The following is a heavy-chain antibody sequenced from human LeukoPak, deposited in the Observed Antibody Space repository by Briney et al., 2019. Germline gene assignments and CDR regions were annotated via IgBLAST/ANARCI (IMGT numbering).Heavy chain of an antibody. CDR2: INPNSGGT. D-gene: IGHD3-10*01. CDR1: GYTFTGYY. Sequence: ASVKVSCKASGYTFTGYYMHWVRQAPGQGLEWIGWINPNSGGTNYAQKFQGRVTMTRDTSISTAYMELSRLRSDDTAVYYCARVSWFDELPNYWGQGTLVSVSS. J-gene: IGHJ4*02. CDR3: ARVSWFDELPNY. V-gene: IGHV1-2*02.